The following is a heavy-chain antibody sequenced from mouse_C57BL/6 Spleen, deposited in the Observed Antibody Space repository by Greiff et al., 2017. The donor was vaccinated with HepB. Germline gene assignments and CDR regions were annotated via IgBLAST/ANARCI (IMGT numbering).Heavy chain of an antibody. D-gene: IGHD2-5*01. Sequence: EVQLQQSGPELVKPGASVKISCKASGYTFTDYYMNWVKQSHGKSLEWIGDINPNNGGTSYNQKFKGKATLTVDKSSSTAYMELRSLTSEDSAVYYCARRGYSNYVNYFDYWGQGTTLTVSS. CDR2: INPNNGGT. CDR1: GYTFTDYY. CDR3: ARRGYSNYVNYFDY. J-gene: IGHJ2*01. V-gene: IGHV1-26*01.